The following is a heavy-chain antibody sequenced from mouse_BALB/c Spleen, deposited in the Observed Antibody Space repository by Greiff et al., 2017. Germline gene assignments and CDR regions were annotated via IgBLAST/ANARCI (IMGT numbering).Heavy chain of an antibody. CDR1: GYSFTGYY. D-gene: IGHD2-3*01. V-gene: IGHV1S34*01. CDR2: ISCYNGAT. Sequence: LVKTGASVKISCKASGYSFTGYYMHWVKQSHGKGLEWIGYISCYNGATSYNQKFKGKATFTVDTSSSTAYMQFNSLTSDDSAVYYCARSDGYFAYWGQGTTLTVSS. CDR3: ARSDGYFAY. J-gene: IGHJ2*01.